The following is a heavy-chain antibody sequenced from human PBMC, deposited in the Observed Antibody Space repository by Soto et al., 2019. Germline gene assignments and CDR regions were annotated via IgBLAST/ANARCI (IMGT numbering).Heavy chain of an antibody. J-gene: IGHJ5*02. V-gene: IGHV1-8*01. Sequence: ASVKVSCKASGYTFTSYDINWVRQATGQGLEWMGWMNPNSGNTGYAQKFQGRVTMTRNTSISTAYMELSSLRSEDTAVYYCARGYCSSTSCSWYNWFDPWGQGTLVTVSS. CDR3: ARGYCSSTSCSWYNWFDP. CDR2: MNPNSGNT. CDR1: GYTFTSYD. D-gene: IGHD2-2*01.